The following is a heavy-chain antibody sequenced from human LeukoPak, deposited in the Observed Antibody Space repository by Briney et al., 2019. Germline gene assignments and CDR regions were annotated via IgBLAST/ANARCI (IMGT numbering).Heavy chain of an antibody. CDR1: GFTFSSYS. Sequence: PGGSLRLSCAASGFTFSSYSMNWVRQAPGKGLEWVSSIDFTSRYIYNADSVKGRFTTSRDNAKNSLDLQMNSLKVEDTAVYYCTRDPTQYLRYGYFDYWGQGTLVTVSS. CDR2: IDFTSRYI. V-gene: IGHV3-21*01. J-gene: IGHJ4*02. CDR3: TRDPTQYLRYGYFDY. D-gene: IGHD4-11*01.